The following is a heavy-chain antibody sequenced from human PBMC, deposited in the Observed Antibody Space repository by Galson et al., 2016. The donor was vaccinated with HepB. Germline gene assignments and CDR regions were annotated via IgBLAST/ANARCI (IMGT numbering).Heavy chain of an antibody. D-gene: IGHD6-6*01. V-gene: IGHV1-18*01. CDR3: ARDLGTHVQNYYYYMDV. CDR1: GYTFSSYG. CDR2: ISAYNGDT. J-gene: IGHJ6*03. Sequence: SVKVSCKASGYTFSSYGVSWVRQAPGQGLEWMGWISAYNGDTNYAQKVRGRVTMTADTSTRTAYMELRSLRSDDTAVYYCARDLGTHVQNYYYYMDVWGKGTTVTVSS.